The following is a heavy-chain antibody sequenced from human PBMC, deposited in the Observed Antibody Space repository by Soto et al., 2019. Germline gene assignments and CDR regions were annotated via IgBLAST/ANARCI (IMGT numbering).Heavy chain of an antibody. CDR2: MNPNSGNT. J-gene: IGHJ6*02. Sequence: QVQLVQSGAEVKKPGASVKVSCKASGYTFTSYDINWVRQATGQGLEWMGWMNPNSGNTGYAQKLQGRITMTRNSSISTAYMELSSLRSEETAVYASAREGVRGMDVWGQGTTVTVSS. CDR1: GYTFTSYD. D-gene: IGHD3-16*01. V-gene: IGHV1-8*01. CDR3: AREGVRGMDV.